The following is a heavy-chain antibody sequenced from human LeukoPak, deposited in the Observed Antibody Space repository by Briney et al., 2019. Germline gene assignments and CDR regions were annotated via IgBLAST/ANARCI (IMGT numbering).Heavy chain of an antibody. CDR1: GFTFNDYT. CDR2: ISSGGTYK. D-gene: IGHD4-17*01. Sequence: PGGCLRLSCAASGFTFNDYTMNWVRQAPGKGLEWVSSISSGGTYKYYADSVKGRFTISRDNAQNSLYLQMNSLRAEDSSVYYCARPTTVTTISADAFDIWGQGTMVTVSS. CDR3: ARPTTVTTISADAFDI. V-gene: IGHV3-21*01. J-gene: IGHJ3*02.